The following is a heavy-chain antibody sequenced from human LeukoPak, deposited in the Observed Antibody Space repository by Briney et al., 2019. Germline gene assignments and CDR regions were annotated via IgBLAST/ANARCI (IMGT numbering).Heavy chain of an antibody. CDR3: ARGRGGQQAYYFDY. J-gene: IGHJ4*02. D-gene: IGHD6-13*01. V-gene: IGHV1-2*02. CDR1: GYTFTGYH. Sequence: ASVKVSCKASGYTFTGYHMEWVRQAPGQGLEWMGWISPNSGSTNNAQKFQGRVTMTRDTSINTAYMELSSLRSDDTAIYYCARGRGGQQAYYFDYWGQGTQVTVTS. CDR2: ISPNSGST.